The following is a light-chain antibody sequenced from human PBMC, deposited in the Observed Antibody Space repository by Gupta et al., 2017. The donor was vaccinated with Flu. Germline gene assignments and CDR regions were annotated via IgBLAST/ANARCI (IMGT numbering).Light chain of an antibody. CDR2: KAS. CDR1: QSISHW. CDR3: QHYNSYSST. J-gene: IGKJ2*02. Sequence: DIQMTQPPSTLSASVGDRVTITCRASQSISHWLAWYQQKPGKAPKVLIYKASSLESGVPLRFSGSGSGTEFTLTISSLQPDDFATYYCQHYNSYSSTFGRGTKLEIK. V-gene: IGKV1-5*03.